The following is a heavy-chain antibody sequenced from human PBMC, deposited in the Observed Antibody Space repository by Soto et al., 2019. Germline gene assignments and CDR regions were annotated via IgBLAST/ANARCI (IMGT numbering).Heavy chain of an antibody. CDR2: VSTSGRST. CDR1: GFIFSEST. J-gene: IGHJ4*02. D-gene: IGHD2-15*01. Sequence: AVSLRLSFSASGFIFSESTIYWVRQVPGKGLEAISAVSTSGRSTYYADSVKDRFTISRDNSKNTLFLQMGSLRPEDTAIYYCVKQAHGLDGVAFDYWGQGTQVTVSS. V-gene: IGHV3-64D*06. CDR3: VKQAHGLDGVAFDY.